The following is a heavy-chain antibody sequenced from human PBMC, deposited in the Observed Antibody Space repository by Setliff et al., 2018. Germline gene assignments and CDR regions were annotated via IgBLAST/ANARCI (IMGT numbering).Heavy chain of an antibody. V-gene: IGHV4-59*08. CDR2: FYHSASS. D-gene: IGHD3-10*01. CDR1: GGSISSDY. Sequence: TLSLTCNVSGGSISSDYWAWIRQPPGRALEWIGYFYHSASSNYNPSLKGRVTMSADTSKKQLYLSLTSVSVADTAMYYCARSHYYASGNSHYYYMDVWGKGTAVTVSS. J-gene: IGHJ6*03. CDR3: ARSHYYASGNSHYYYMDV.